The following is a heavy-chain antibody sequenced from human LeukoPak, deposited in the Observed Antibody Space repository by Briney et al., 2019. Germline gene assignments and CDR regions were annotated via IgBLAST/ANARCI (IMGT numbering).Heavy chain of an antibody. Sequence: PSETLSLTCTVSGGSISSSSYYWGWIRQPPGKGLEWIGSIYYSGSTYYNPSLKSRVTMSVDTSKNQFSLKLSSVTAADTAVYYCARDTRSYGSGSYFFDPWGQGTLVTVSS. CDR2: IYYSGST. J-gene: IGHJ5*02. D-gene: IGHD3-10*01. CDR3: ARDTRSYGSGSYFFDP. V-gene: IGHV4-39*07. CDR1: GGSISSSSYY.